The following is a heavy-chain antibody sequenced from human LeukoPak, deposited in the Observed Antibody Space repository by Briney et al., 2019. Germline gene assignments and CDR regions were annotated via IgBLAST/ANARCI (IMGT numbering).Heavy chain of an antibody. D-gene: IGHD3-10*01. CDR3: ARGGFGYDDHDVFDI. CDR1: GGSISSYY. CDR2: IYTSGST. V-gene: IGHV4-4*07. Sequence: SETLSLTCTVSGGSISSYYRSWIRQPPGKGLEWIGRIYTSGSTNYNPSLKSRVTMSVDTSKNQFSLKLSSVTAADTAVYYCARGGFGYDDHDVFDIWGQGTMVTVSS. J-gene: IGHJ3*02.